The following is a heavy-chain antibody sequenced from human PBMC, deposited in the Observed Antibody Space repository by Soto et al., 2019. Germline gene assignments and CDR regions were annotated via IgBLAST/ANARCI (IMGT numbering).Heavy chain of an antibody. J-gene: IGHJ4*02. CDR2: IYSGGST. Sequence: GGSLRLSCAASGFNVSSNYMSWVRQAPGKGLEWVSVIYSGGSTYYADSVKGRFTISRDNSKNTLYLQMNSLRAEDTAVYYCARGIRRSPFDYWGQGTLVTVSS. CDR3: ARGIRRSPFDY. CDR1: GFNVSSNY. D-gene: IGHD3-3*01. V-gene: IGHV3-53*01.